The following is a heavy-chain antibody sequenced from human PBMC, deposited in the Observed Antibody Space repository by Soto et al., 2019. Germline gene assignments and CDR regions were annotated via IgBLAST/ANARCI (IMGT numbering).Heavy chain of an antibody. Sequence: SETLSLTCTVSGGSINNYYWSWIRQPPGKGLEWIGYIYYSGSINHNPSLKSRVTISVDTSKNQFSLKLRSVTAADTAVYYCARYPLHCSGGNCYNFYYGLDVWGPGTTVTVSS. CDR3: ARYPLHCSGGNCYNFYYGLDV. V-gene: IGHV4-59*01. J-gene: IGHJ6*02. CDR1: GGSINNYY. CDR2: IYYSGSI. D-gene: IGHD2-15*01.